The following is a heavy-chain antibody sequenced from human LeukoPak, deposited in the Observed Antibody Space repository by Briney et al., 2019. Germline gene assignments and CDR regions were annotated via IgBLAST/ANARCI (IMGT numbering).Heavy chain of an antibody. V-gene: IGHV3-21*01. CDR2: ISSSSSYI. Sequence: GGSLRLSCAASGFTFSGYSMNWVRQAPGKGLEWVSSISSSSSYIYYADSVKGRFTISRDNAKNSLYLQMNSLRAEDTAVYYCARDSADSSTAFYYYYGMDVWGQGTTVTVSS. CDR1: GFTFSGYS. CDR3: ARDSADSSTAFYYYYGMDV. D-gene: IGHD6-13*01. J-gene: IGHJ6*02.